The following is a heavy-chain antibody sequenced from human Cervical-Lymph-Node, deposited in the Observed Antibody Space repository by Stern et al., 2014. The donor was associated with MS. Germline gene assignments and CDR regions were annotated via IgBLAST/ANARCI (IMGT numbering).Heavy chain of an antibody. Sequence: VQLLQSGAEVKKPGASVKVSCKASGYSFSDQYIYWVRQAPGQGLEWKGTINPRSGSSTHAQKFEGRVTMTRDTSTSTVYMELSSLRSEDTAIYYCARGGRYGWYSYFDYWGQGTLVTVSS. V-gene: IGHV1-46*01. CDR2: INPRSGSS. J-gene: IGHJ4*02. D-gene: IGHD6-19*01. CDR3: ARGGRYGWYSYFDY. CDR1: GYSFSDQY.